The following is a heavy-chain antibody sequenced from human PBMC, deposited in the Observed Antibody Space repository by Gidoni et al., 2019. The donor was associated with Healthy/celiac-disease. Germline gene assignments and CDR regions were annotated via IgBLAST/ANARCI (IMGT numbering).Heavy chain of an antibody. CDR2: ISSSSSYI. CDR3: ARDRVGASPY. Sequence: EVQLVESGGGLVKPGGSLSLPCAASEVTFSSYSMNWVRQAPGKGLEWVSSISSSSSYIYYADSVKGRFTISRDNAKNSLYLQMNSLRAEDTAVYYCARDRVGASPYWGQGTLVTVSS. J-gene: IGHJ4*02. CDR1: EVTFSSYS. V-gene: IGHV3-21*01. D-gene: IGHD1-26*01.